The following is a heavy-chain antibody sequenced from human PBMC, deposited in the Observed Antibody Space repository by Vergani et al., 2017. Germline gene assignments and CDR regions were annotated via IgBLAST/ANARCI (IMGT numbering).Heavy chain of an antibody. Sequence: QVQLVQSGAEVKKPGASVKVSCKASGYTFTSYGISWVRQAPGQGLEWMGWISTYNGNTNYAQKLQGRVTMTTDTSTSTAYMELRSLRSDDTAVYYCARDSHIIAVAGTEAFQHWGQGTLVTVSS. J-gene: IGHJ1*01. CDR1: GYTFTSYG. CDR3: ARDSHIIAVAGTEAFQH. CDR2: ISTYNGNT. V-gene: IGHV1-18*01. D-gene: IGHD6-19*01.